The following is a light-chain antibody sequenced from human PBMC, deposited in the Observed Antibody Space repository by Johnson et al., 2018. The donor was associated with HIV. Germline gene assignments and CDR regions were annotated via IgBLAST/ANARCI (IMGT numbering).Light chain of an antibody. CDR1: SSNIGNNY. J-gene: IGLJ1*01. V-gene: IGLV1-51*02. Sequence: QSVLTQPPSVSAAPGQKVTISCSGSSSNIGNNYVSWYQQLPGTAPKLLIYENNKRPSGIPDRFSGSKSGTSATLCITGLQTGDEADYYCGKWDSSLGKVFGTGTKVTVL. CDR3: GKWDSSLGKV. CDR2: ENN.